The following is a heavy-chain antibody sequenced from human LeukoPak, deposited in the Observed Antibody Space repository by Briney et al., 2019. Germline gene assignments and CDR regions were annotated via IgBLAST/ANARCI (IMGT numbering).Heavy chain of an antibody. CDR1: GYTFINYD. Sequence: ASVKVSCKASGYTFINYDVSWVRHAPGHGLEWMGWISTYNGNTNYALELQGRVTMTTDRSTSTAYMEVRSLRSDDTAVYYCARDGGPPRTFRYNGLDVWGQGTTVTVSS. V-gene: IGHV1-18*01. D-gene: IGHD2-21*01. CDR3: ARDGGPPRTFRYNGLDV. J-gene: IGHJ6*02. CDR2: ISTYNGNT.